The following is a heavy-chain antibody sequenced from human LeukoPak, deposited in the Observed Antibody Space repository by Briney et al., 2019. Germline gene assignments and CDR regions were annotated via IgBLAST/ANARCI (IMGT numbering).Heavy chain of an antibody. CDR2: MYAGGTT. D-gene: IGHD6-19*01. V-gene: IGHV3-53*01. CDR1: GVIVSRNF. Sequence: PGGSQRLSCAASGVIVSRNFMSWVRQAPGKGLQWVAIMYAGGTTDYSESVRGRFHISRDTSNNTLSLQMNSLRAEDTAVYYCARGSGSGWPLDRWGQGTLVTVSS. CDR3: ARGSGSGWPLDR. J-gene: IGHJ5*02.